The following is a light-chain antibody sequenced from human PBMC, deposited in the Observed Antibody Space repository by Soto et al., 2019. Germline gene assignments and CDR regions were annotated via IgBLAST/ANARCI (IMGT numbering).Light chain of an antibody. J-gene: IGLJ1*01. CDR1: SSDVGGYDY. CDR3: CSYAGAYTRFV. CDR2: DVS. V-gene: IGLV2-11*01. Sequence: QSALTQPRSVSGSPGQSVTISCTGTSSDVGGYDYVSWYQQHPGKAPKFMISDVSKRPSGVPDRFSGSKSGSTASLTISGLQAEDEADYYCCSYAGAYTRFVFGTGTKVTVL.